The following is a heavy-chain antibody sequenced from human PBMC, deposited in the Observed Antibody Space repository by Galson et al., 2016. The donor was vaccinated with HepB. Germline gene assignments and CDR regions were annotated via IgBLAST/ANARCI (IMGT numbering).Heavy chain of an antibody. J-gene: IGHJ3*02. V-gene: IGHV3-23*01. CDR3: ARIAYGGNGPFDI. CDR2: IRGSGGST. D-gene: IGHD4-23*01. CDR1: GFTFSNYA. Sequence: SLRLSCAASGFTFSNYAMTWVRQAPGKGLEWVSGIRGSGGSTFYAGSVKGRFTISRDNSKNTLYPQMSSLRDEDTAVYYGARIAYGGNGPFDIWGQGTMVTVSS.